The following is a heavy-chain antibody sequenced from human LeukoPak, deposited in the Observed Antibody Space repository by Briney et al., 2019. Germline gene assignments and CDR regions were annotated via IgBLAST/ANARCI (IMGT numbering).Heavy chain of an antibody. CDR1: GFSFSSYW. CDR3: VSGFLQWLY. CDR2: INPDGGNM. J-gene: IGHJ4*02. D-gene: IGHD3-3*01. V-gene: IGHV3-7*01. Sequence: GGSLRLSCAASGFSFSSYWMSWVRQAPGKGLKWVANINPDGGNMLYVDSVKGRFTISRDNAKNSLYLQMNNLRAEDTAVYFCVSGFLQWLYWGQGTLVTVSS.